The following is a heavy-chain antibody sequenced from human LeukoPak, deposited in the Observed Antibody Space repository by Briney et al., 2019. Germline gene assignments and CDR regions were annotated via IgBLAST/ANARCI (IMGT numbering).Heavy chain of an antibody. CDR2: FYYSGST. Sequence: SETLSLTCTVSGGSISSSSYYWGWIRQPPGKGLEWIGSFYYSGSTNYNPSLKSRVTISVDTSKNQFSLKLGSVTAADTAVYYCARDKGEMAPDFDYWGQGTLVTVSS. J-gene: IGHJ4*02. CDR1: GGSISSSSYY. V-gene: IGHV4-39*07. D-gene: IGHD5-24*01. CDR3: ARDKGEMAPDFDY.